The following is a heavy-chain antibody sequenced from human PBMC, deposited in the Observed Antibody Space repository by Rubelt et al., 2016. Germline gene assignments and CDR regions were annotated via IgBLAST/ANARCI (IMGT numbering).Heavy chain of an antibody. CDR3: ATASPYCSGGSCY. V-gene: IGHV1-2*06. Sequence: QVQLVQSGAEVKKPGASVKVSCKASGYTFTGYYMHWVRQAPGPGLEWMGRLNPNSGGTNYAQKVQGRVTMTEDTSTDTAYMELSSLRSEDTAVYYCATASPYCSGGSCYWGQGTLVTVSS. CDR1: GYTFTGYY. J-gene: IGHJ4*02. CDR2: LNPNSGGT. D-gene: IGHD2-15*01.